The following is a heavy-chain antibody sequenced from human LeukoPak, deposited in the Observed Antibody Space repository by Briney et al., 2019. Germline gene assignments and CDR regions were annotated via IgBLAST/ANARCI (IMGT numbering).Heavy chain of an antibody. CDR3: ARDRVGATDYFDY. D-gene: IGHD1-26*01. CDR1: GFTFRSYA. CDR2: ISYDGSNK. Sequence: WGSLRLSCAAYGFTFRSYAMHWVRQAPGKGLEWVAVISYDGSNKYYADSVKGRFTISRDNSKNTLYLQMNSLRAEDTAVYYCARDRVGATDYFDYWGQGTLVTVSS. V-gene: IGHV3-30-3*01. J-gene: IGHJ4*02.